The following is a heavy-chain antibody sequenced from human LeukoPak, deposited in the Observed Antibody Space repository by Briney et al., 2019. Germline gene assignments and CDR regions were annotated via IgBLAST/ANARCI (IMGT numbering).Heavy chain of an antibody. CDR2: IFYDGTNK. J-gene: IGHJ4*02. CDR3: ARDENYSSDY. D-gene: IGHD1-7*01. V-gene: IGHV3-33*01. CDR1: GFTFRNYA. Sequence: GGSLRLSCAASGFTFRNYAMQWIRQAPGKGLEWVALIFYDGTNKYYADSVKGRFTISRDNSKNTLYLQMNNLRDEDTAVYYCARDENYSSDYWGQGTLVTVSS.